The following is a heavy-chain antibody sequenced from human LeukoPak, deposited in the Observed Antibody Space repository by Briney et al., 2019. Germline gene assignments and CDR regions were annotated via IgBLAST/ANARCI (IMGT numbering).Heavy chain of an antibody. CDR2: INHSGST. CDR3: ARDIYYDFWSGYPPDDP. D-gene: IGHD3-3*01. V-gene: IGHV4-34*01. J-gene: IGHJ5*02. CDR1: GGSFSGYY. Sequence: SETLSLTCAVYGGSFSGYYWSWIRQPPGKGLEWIGEINHSGSTNYNPSLKSRVTISVDTSKNQFSLKLSSVTAADTAVYYCARDIYYDFWSGYPPDDPWGQGTLVTVSS.